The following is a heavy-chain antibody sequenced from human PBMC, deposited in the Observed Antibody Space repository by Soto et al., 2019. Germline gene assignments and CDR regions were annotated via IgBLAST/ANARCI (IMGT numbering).Heavy chain of an antibody. CDR3: ARDRSTIFGVVTPIDY. V-gene: IGHV3-48*02. CDR2: ISSSGSTI. CDR1: GFTFSPYG. Sequence: QTGVSLRLSCVASGFTFSPYGMNWVRQAPGKGLEWVSYISSSGSTIHYADSVRGRFTVSRDNVKNTLYLEMNGLRDEDTAVYYCARDRSTIFGVVTPIDYWGQGTLVTVSS. J-gene: IGHJ4*02. D-gene: IGHD3-3*01.